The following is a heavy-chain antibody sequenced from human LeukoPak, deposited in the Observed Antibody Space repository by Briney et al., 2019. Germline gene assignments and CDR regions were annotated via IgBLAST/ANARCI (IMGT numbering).Heavy chain of an antibody. D-gene: IGHD3-22*01. CDR2: ISGSGGST. Sequence: GGSLRLSCAASGFTFSGYAMSWVRQAPGEGLEXXSSISGSGGSTYYADSERGRFTISRDNSKNTLYLQMNSLRAEDTDVYYCAKDRRYYDSSGYYSYYFDYWGQGTLVTVSS. CDR3: AKDRRYYDSSGYYSYYFDY. CDR1: GFTFSGYA. V-gene: IGHV3-23*01. J-gene: IGHJ4*02.